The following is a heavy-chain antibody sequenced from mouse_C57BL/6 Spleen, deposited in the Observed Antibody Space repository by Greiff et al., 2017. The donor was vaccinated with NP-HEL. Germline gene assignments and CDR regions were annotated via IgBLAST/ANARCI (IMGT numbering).Heavy chain of an antibody. CDR1: GFTFSDYG. V-gene: IGHV5-17*01. CDR3: ARSYYYADPYFDV. CDR2: ISSGSSTI. J-gene: IGHJ1*03. Sequence: EVKLVESGGGLVKPGGSLKLSCAASGFTFSDYGMHWVRQAPEKGLEWVAYISSGSSTIYYADTVKGRFTISRDNAKNTLFLQMTSLRSEDTAMYYCARSYYYADPYFDVWGTGTTVTVSS. D-gene: IGHD1-1*01.